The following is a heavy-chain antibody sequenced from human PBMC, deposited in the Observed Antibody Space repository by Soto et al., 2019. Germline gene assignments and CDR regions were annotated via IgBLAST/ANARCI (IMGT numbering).Heavy chain of an antibody. CDR2: FDPEDGET. Sequence: ASVKVSCKVSGYTLTELSMHWVRQAPGKGLEWMGGFDPEDGETIYAQKFQGRVTMTEDTSTDTAYMELSSLRSEDTAVYYCAARRLRGVHCTNGVCSLGLYYYYGMDVWGQGTTVTVSS. V-gene: IGHV1-24*01. J-gene: IGHJ6*02. CDR3: AARRLRGVHCTNGVCSLGLYYYYGMDV. D-gene: IGHD2-8*01. CDR1: GYTLTELS.